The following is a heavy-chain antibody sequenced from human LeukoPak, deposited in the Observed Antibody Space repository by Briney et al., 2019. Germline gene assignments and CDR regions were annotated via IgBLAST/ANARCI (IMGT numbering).Heavy chain of an antibody. J-gene: IGHJ4*02. CDR2: IKQDGSEK. Sequence: GGSLRLSCAASGFTFSNYWMSWVRQAPGKALEWVANIKQDGSEKYYVDSVKGRFIISRDNARNSLYLQMNSLRADDTAVYYCARLIEGAGFDYWGQGTLVTVSS. V-gene: IGHV3-7*01. CDR1: GFTFSNYW. CDR3: ARLIEGAGFDY. D-gene: IGHD6-13*01.